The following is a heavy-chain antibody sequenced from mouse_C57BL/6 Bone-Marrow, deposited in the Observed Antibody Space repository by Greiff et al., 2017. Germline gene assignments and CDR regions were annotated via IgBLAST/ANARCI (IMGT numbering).Heavy chain of an antibody. CDR1: GYTFTDYY. CDR2: INPYNGGT. V-gene: IGHV1-19*01. D-gene: IGHD1-1*01. J-gene: IGHJ4*01. CDR3: ASHYYGSYYAMDY. Sequence: EVQLQPSGPVLVKPGASVKMSCKASGYTFTDYYMNWVKQSHGKSLEWIGVINPYNGGTSYNQKFKGKATLTVDKSSSTAYMELNSLTSEDSAVYYCASHYYGSYYAMDYWGQGTSVTVSS.